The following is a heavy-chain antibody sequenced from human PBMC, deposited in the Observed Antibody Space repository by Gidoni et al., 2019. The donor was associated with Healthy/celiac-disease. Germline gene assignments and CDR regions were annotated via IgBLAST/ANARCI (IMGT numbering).Heavy chain of an antibody. D-gene: IGHD2-21*02. Sequence: RLSCAASGFTFSSYGMHWVRQAPGKGLEWVAVIWYDGSNKYYADSVKGRFTISRDNSKNTLYLQMNSLRAEDTAVYYCARENSYIVVVTAAYYFDYWGQGTLVTVSS. CDR1: GFTFSSYG. J-gene: IGHJ4*02. V-gene: IGHV3-33*01. CDR2: IWYDGSNK. CDR3: ARENSYIVVVTAAYYFDY.